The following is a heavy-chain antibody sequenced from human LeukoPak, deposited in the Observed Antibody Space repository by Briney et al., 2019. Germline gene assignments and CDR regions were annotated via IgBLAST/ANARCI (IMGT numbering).Heavy chain of an antibody. Sequence: PEGSLRLSCAASGFIVSNNFMSWARQAPGKGLEWVSVLYSAGSTFYVDSVKGRFTISRDNSKNMLFLQMNSLRVEDTAIYYCVGSPWDGIRGVGLDYLDYWGRGTLVTVSS. D-gene: IGHD1-26*01. J-gene: IGHJ4*02. CDR2: LYSAGST. CDR1: GFIVSNNF. CDR3: VGSPWDGIRGVGLDYLDY. V-gene: IGHV3-53*01.